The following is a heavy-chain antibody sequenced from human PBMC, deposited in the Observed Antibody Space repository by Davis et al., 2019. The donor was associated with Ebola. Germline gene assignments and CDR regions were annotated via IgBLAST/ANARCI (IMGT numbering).Heavy chain of an antibody. CDR3: ARGWTRTGFDV. V-gene: IGHV6-1*01. Sequence: HSQTLSLTCVISGDSVSTGGWNWIRQSPSRGLEWLGRTYYNSKWYNDYAVSVKSRITINPDTSKNQFSLHLNSVTPEDTAVYYCARGWTRTGFDVWGQGIQVTVSS. D-gene: IGHD6-19*01. CDR1: GDSVSTGG. J-gene: IGHJ4*02. CDR2: TYYNSKWYN.